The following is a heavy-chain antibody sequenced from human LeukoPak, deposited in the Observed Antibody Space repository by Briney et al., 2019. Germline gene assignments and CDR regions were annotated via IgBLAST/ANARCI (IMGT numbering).Heavy chain of an antibody. D-gene: IGHD3-10*01. CDR1: GFTFSSYW. CDR2: ISSSSNYI. Sequence: GGSLRLSCAASGFTFSSYWMHWVRHAPGKGLYWVSSISSSSNYIYYADSVKGRFTISRDNAKNSLYLQMNSLRAEDTAVYYCARGGSAFDIWGQGTMVTVSS. V-gene: IGHV3-21*01. CDR3: ARGGSAFDI. J-gene: IGHJ3*02.